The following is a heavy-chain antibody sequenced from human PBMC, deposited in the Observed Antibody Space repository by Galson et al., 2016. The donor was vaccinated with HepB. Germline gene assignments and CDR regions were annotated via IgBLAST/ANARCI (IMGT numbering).Heavy chain of an antibody. V-gene: IGHV4-59*01. CDR1: GGSINSYY. D-gene: IGHD1-26*01. CDR2: IYYNGGT. Sequence: LSLTCTVSGGSINSYYWTWIRQPPGKGLEWIGYIYYNGGTSYNPSLRSRVAMSVDTSKNQFSLKLSSLTAADTAVYYCARTVGSPAHFDYWGQGTLVTVSS. CDR3: ARTVGSPAHFDY. J-gene: IGHJ4*02.